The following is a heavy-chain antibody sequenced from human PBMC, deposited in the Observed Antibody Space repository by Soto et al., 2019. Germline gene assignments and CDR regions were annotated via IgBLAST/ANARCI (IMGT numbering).Heavy chain of an antibody. J-gene: IGHJ6*03. CDR2: ISGSGGST. V-gene: IGHV3-23*01. D-gene: IGHD6-19*01. CDR3: ANFGGEPWLVPNYYYYYMDV. CDR1: GFTFSSYA. Sequence: GGSLRLSCAASGFTFSSYAMSWVRQAPGKGLEWVSAISGSGGSTYYADSVKGRFTISRDNSKNTLYLQMNSLRAEDTAVYYCANFGGEPWLVPNYYYYYMDVWGKGTTVTVSS.